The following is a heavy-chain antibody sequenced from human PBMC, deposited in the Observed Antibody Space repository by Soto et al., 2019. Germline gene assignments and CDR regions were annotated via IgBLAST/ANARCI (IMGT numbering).Heavy chain of an antibody. CDR1: GFTFSSYA. Sequence: QVQLVESGGGVVQPGRSLRLSCAASGFTFSSYAMHWVRQAPGKGLEWVAVISYDGSNKYYADSVKGRFTISRDNSKKTLYLQMNSLRAEETAVYYCARAARGYSGYDTPYYFDYWGQGTLVTVSS. CDR2: ISYDGSNK. D-gene: IGHD5-12*01. V-gene: IGHV3-30-3*01. CDR3: ARAARGYSGYDTPYYFDY. J-gene: IGHJ4*02.